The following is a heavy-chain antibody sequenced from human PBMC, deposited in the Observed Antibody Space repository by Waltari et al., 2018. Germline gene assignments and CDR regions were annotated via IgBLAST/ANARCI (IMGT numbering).Heavy chain of an antibody. Sequence: EVQLVESGGGLVQPWGCLRLSCAASGFTFANYDMSWVRQAPGKGLEWLSTISKSDGATYYTGTVKGRFTISRDNSQNMLYLQMNSLRDEDTAVYYCAIVIQWWFPGNMNVWGQGTTVTVSS. V-gene: IGHV3-23*04. J-gene: IGHJ6*02. CDR2: ISKSDGAT. CDR1: GFTFANYD. D-gene: IGHD2-15*01. CDR3: AIVIQWWFPGNMNV.